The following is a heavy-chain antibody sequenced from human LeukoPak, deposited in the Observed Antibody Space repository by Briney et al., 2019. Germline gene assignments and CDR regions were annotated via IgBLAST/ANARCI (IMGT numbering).Heavy chain of an antibody. CDR2: IYWSSSGT. CDR3: AKDNRRHYTSGPNPDSLH. J-gene: IGHJ4*02. D-gene: IGHD6-19*01. Sequence: PGGSLRLSCVVSGFNSEDHAMHWVRQAPGKGLEWVSGIYWSSSGTGYADSVKGRFTVSRDNAKNSLYLQMNSLRVEDTAFYYCAKDNRRHYTSGPNPDSLHWGQGALVTVSS. CDR1: GFNSEDHA. V-gene: IGHV3-9*02.